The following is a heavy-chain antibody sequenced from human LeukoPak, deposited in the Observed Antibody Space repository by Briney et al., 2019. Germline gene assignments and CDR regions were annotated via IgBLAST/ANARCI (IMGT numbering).Heavy chain of an antibody. CDR2: TYYRSKWYN. CDR1: GDSVSSNSAA. J-gene: IGHJ6*03. V-gene: IGHV6-1*01. Sequence: SQTLSLTCAISGDSVSSNSAAWNWIRQSPSRGLEWLGSTYYRSKWYNDYAVSVKSRITINPDTSKNQFSLQLNSVTPEDTAVYYCARDISGWYRDYYYYMDVWGKGTTVTISS. D-gene: IGHD6-19*01. CDR3: ARDISGWYRDYYYYMDV.